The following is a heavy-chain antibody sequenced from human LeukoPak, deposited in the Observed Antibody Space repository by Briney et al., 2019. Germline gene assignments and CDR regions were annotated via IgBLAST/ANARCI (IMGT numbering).Heavy chain of an antibody. D-gene: IGHD5-24*01. CDR1: GYTFTSYG. Sequence: ASVKVSCKASGYTFTSYGISWVRQAPGQGLEGMGWISAYNGNTNYAQKLQGRVTMTTDTSTSTAYMELRSLRSDDTAVYYCARGGRGWLRPRGMDYWGQGTLVTVSS. CDR2: ISAYNGNT. J-gene: IGHJ4*02. CDR3: ARGGRGWLRPRGMDY. V-gene: IGHV1-18*01.